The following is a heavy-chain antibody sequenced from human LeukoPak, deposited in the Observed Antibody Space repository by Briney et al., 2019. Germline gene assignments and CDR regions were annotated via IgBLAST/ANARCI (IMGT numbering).Heavy chain of an antibody. CDR1: GFTVSSNY. V-gene: IGHV3-66*01. Sequence: GGSLRLSCAASGFTVSSNYMSWVRQAPGKGLEWVSVIYSGGSTYYADSVKGRFTISRDNSKNTLYLQMNSLRAEDTAVYYCVRERTAMVTGFDYWGQGTLVTVSS. CDR2: IYSGGST. D-gene: IGHD5-18*01. J-gene: IGHJ4*02. CDR3: VRERTAMVTGFDY.